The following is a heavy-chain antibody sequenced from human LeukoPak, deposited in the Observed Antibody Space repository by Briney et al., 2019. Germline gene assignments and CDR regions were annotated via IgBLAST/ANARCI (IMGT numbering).Heavy chain of an antibody. CDR1: GFTFSSYA. J-gene: IGHJ1*01. CDR3: AKDDASAEYFQH. CDR2: ISGSGGST. V-gene: IGHV3-23*01. Sequence: GGSLRLSCAASGFTFSSYAMSWVRQAPGKGLVWVSAISGSGGSTYYADSVKGRFTISRDNSKNTLYLQMNSLRAEDTAVYYCAKDDASAEYFQHWGQGTLVTVSS.